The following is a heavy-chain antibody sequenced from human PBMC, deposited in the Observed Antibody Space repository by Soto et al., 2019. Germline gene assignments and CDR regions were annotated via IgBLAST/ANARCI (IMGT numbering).Heavy chain of an antibody. CDR2: ISSSSSYI. D-gene: IGHD3-22*01. J-gene: IGHJ3*02. CDR3: ASSYNYYDSSGSDAFDI. CDR1: GFTFSSYS. Sequence: GGSLRLSCAASGFTFSSYSMNWVRQAPGKGLEWVSSISSSSSYIYYADSVKGRFTISRDNAKNSLYLQMNSLRAEDTAVYYCASSYNYYDSSGSDAFDIWGQGTMVTVS. V-gene: IGHV3-21*01.